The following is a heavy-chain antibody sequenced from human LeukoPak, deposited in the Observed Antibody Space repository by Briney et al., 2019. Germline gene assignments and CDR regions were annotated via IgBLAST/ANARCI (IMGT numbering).Heavy chain of an antibody. J-gene: IGHJ6*02. CDR1: GYTFTSYG. CDR2: ISVHKGNT. CDR3: AREGEITRGYVYNYYRIDV. D-gene: IGHD5-18*01. Sequence: GASVKVSCKASGYTFTSYGISWVRQAPGQGLEWMGWISVHKGNTNYAQNDQGRITMTTYKFTDTAYMELRSLRSDDTAVYYCAREGEITRGYVYNYYRIDVWGQGTTVTVSS. V-gene: IGHV1-18*01.